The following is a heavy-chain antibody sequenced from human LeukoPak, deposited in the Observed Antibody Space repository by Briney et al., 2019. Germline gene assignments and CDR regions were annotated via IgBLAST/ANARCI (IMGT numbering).Heavy chain of an antibody. CDR3: AKHKENYGDSCLDDY. J-gene: IGHJ4*02. Sequence: GGSLRLSCAASGFTFSTFWMHWVRQAPGKGLVWVSGINSDGSSTTYADSVKGRFTISRDNAKNTLYLQMNSLRAEDTAVYYCAKHKENYGDSCLDDYWGQGTLVTVSS. D-gene: IGHD4-17*01. V-gene: IGHV3-74*03. CDR1: GFTFSTFW. CDR2: INSDGSST.